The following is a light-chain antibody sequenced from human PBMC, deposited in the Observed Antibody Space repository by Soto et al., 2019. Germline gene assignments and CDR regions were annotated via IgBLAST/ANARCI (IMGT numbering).Light chain of an antibody. CDR2: WAS. Sequence: DIVMTQSPDSLAVSLGERATINSKSSQSVLYSSNNKNYLAWYQQKPGQPPNLLIYWASTRESGVPDRFSGSGSGTDFTLTISSLQAEEVAVYYCQQYYSTPYTFGQETKLEIK. V-gene: IGKV4-1*01. CDR3: QQYYSTPYT. J-gene: IGKJ2*01. CDR1: QSVLYSSNNKNY.